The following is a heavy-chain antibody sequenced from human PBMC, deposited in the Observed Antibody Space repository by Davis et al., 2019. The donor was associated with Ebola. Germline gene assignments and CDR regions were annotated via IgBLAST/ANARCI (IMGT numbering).Heavy chain of an antibody. CDR2: ITGRGDTT. J-gene: IGHJ4*02. CDR1: GFTFWTYT. V-gene: IGHV3-23*01. Sequence: GGSLRLSCAASGFTFWTYTMTWVRQAPGKGLEWVAAITGRGDTTFYTDSVKGRFSISRDNSKNILYLQMNSLRAEDTAIYYCAKNRATVTYDYWGQGTLVTVSS. CDR3: AKNRATVTYDY. D-gene: IGHD4-17*01.